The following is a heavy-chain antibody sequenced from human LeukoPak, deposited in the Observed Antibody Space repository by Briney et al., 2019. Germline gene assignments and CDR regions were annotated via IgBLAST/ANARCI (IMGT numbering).Heavy chain of an antibody. CDR3: AKINDSSGATDY. CDR2: IGGRGGST. D-gene: IGHD3-22*01. Sequence: GGSLRLSCAASGFTFSSYGMSWVRQAPGKGLEWVSAIGGRGGSTYYADSVKGRFTISRDNSKNTLYLQMNSLRAEDTAVYYCAKINDSSGATDYWGQGTLVTVSS. CDR1: GFTFSSYG. J-gene: IGHJ4*02. V-gene: IGHV3-23*01.